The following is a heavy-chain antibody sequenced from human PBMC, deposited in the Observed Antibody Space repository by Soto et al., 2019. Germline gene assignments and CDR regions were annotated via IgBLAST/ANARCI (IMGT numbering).Heavy chain of an antibody. D-gene: IGHD6-13*01. J-gene: IGHJ6*02. CDR1: GGTFSSYA. V-gene: IGHV1-69*13. CDR2: IIPIFGTA. CDR3: ASYPGGEQQYYYYYYGMDV. Sequence: GASVKVSCKASGGTFSSYAISWVRQAPGQGLEWMGGIIPIFGTANYAQKFQGRVTITADESTSTAYMELSSLRSEDTAVYYCASYPGGEQQYYYYYYGMDVRGQGTTVTVSS.